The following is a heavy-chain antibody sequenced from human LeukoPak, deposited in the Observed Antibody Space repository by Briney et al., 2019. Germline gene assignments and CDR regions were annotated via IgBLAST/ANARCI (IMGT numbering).Heavy chain of an antibody. CDR1: GFTFSSYS. CDR3: VKASSSSPQYNWFDA. V-gene: IGHV3-48*01. J-gene: IGHJ5*02. CDR2: ISSSSSTI. Sequence: PGGSLRLSCAASGFTFSSYSMNWVRQAPGKGLEWVSYISSSSSTIYYADSVKGRFTISRDNSKNTLYLQMNSLRAEDTALYYCVKASSSSPQYNWFDAWGQGTLVTVSS. D-gene: IGHD6-6*01.